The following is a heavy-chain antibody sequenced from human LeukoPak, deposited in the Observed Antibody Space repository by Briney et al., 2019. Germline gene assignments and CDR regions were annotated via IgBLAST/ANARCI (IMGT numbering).Heavy chain of an antibody. V-gene: IGHV1-69*01. D-gene: IGHD2-2*01. CDR3: ASNDIVVVPAAPAKPFDY. J-gene: IGHJ4*02. Sequence: GSSVKVSCKASGGTFSSYAISWVRQAPGQGLEWMGGIIPIFGTANYAQKFQRRVTITADESTSTAYMELSSLRSEDTAVYYCASNDIVVVPAAPAKPFDYWGQGTLVTVSS. CDR1: GGTFSSYA. CDR2: IIPIFGTA.